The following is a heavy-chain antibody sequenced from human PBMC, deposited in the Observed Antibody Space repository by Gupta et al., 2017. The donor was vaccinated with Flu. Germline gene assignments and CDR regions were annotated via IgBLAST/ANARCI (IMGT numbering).Heavy chain of an antibody. D-gene: IGHD4-17*01. J-gene: IGHJ4*02. Sequence: VRQAPGKGLVWVSRIISDGSSTSYADSVKGRFTISRDNAKNTLYLQMNSLRAEDTAVYYCTRNDYGGNSFGYWGQGTLVTVSS. CDR3: TRNDYGGNSFGY. V-gene: IGHV3-74*01. CDR2: IISDGSST.